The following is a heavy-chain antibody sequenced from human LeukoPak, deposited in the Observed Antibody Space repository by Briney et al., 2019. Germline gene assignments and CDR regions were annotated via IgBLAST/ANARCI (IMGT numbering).Heavy chain of an antibody. CDR1: GGTFSSYA. D-gene: IGHD3-9*01. Sequence: ASVKVSCKASGGTFSSYAISWVRQAPGQGLEWMGQIIPIFGTANYAQKFQGRVTITTDESTSTAYMELGSLRSEDTAVYYCAREGYDILTGHNPDGYWGQGTLVTVSS. J-gene: IGHJ4*02. V-gene: IGHV1-69*05. CDR2: IIPIFGTA. CDR3: AREGYDILTGHNPDGY.